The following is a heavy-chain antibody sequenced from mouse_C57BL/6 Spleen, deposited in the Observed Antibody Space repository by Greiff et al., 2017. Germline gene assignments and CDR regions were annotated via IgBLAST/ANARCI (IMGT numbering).Heavy chain of an antibody. CDR2: ISSGSSTI. Sequence: EVKVVESGGGLVKPGGSLKLSCAASGFTFSDYGMHWVRQAPEKGLEWVAYISSGSSTIYYADTVKGRFTISRDNAKNTLFLQMTSLRSEDTAMYYCARGYYGSGAWFAYWGQGTLVTVSA. CDR1: GFTFSDYG. CDR3: ARGYYGSGAWFAY. J-gene: IGHJ3*01. D-gene: IGHD1-1*01. V-gene: IGHV5-17*01.